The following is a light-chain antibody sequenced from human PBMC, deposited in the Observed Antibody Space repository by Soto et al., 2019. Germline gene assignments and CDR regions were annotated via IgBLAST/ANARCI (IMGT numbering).Light chain of an antibody. Sequence: ALTQPASVSGSPGQSITISCTGTSSDVGGYNYVSWYQHHPGKAPKLIIYDVTNRPSGVSNPFSGSESGNTASLTISGLQPEDGVDYDCSSDKTSNTRQIVFGTGTKVPVL. J-gene: IGLJ1*01. CDR3: SSDKTSNTRQIV. V-gene: IGLV2-14*03. CDR1: SSDVGGYNY. CDR2: DVT.